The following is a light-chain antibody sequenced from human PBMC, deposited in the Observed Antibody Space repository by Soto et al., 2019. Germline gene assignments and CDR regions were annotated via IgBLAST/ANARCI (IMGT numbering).Light chain of an antibody. Sequence: QSALTQPRSVSGSPGQSVTISCTGTSSDVGGYNYVSWYQQHPGKAPKLMIYDINKRPSGVPDRFSGSKSGNTASLTISGLHADDESDYYCCSYAGSYTFVFGSGTKLTVL. V-gene: IGLV2-11*01. CDR2: DIN. J-gene: IGLJ1*01. CDR3: CSYAGSYTFV. CDR1: SSDVGGYNY.